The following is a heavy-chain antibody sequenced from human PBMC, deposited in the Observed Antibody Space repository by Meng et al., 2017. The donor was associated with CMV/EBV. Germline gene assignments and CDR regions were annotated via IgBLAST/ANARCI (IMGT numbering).Heavy chain of an antibody. J-gene: IGHJ2*01. CDR3: ARVIYWGGWYFDL. V-gene: IGHV4-59*01. CDR1: GDSISTYY. D-gene: IGHD7-27*01. CDR2: IYYSGST. Sequence: ESLKISCTVSGDSISTYYWSWIRQPPGKGLEWIGYIYYSGSTNYNPSLKSRLSMSVDTSKKQFSLRLTSVTAADTAVYYCARVIYWGGWYFDLRGRGTLVTVSS.